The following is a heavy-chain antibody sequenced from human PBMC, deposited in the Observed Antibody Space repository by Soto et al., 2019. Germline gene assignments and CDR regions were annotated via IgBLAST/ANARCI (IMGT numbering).Heavy chain of an antibody. CDR1: GYTFTGYY. J-gene: IGHJ6*02. V-gene: IGHV1-2*02. CDR2: INPNSGGT. CDR3: ARETQPQYSSSSGSYYYGMDV. Sequence: ASVKVSCKASGYTFTGYYMHWVRQAPGQGLEWMGWINPNSGGTNYAQKFQGRVTMTRDTSISTAYMELSRLRSDDTAVYYCARETQPQYSSSSGSYYYGMDVWGQGTKVTVSS. D-gene: IGHD6-6*01.